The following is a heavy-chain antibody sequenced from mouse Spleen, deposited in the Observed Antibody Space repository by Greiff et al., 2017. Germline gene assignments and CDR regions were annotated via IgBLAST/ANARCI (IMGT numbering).Heavy chain of an antibody. D-gene: IGHD2-4*01. V-gene: IGHV5-4*01. J-gene: IGHJ4*01. CDR3: ARDGTIYYDYDEGYSYAMDY. CDR1: GFTFSSYA. Sequence: EVQVVESGGGFVKPGGALKLSCAASGFTFSSYALSLVRPTPEKRLEWVANISDGGSYTYYPDNVKGRFTISRDNAKNNLYLQMSHLKSEDTAMYYCARDGTIYYDYDEGYSYAMDYWGQGTSVTVSS. CDR2: ISDGGSYT.